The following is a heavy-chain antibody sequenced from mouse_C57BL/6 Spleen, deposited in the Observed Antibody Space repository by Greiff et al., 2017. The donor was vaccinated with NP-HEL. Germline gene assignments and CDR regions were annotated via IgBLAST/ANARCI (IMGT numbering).Heavy chain of an antibody. V-gene: IGHV7-1*01. CDR3: ARDAWYYGSYAMDY. CDR1: GFTFSDFY. J-gene: IGHJ4*01. D-gene: IGHD1-1*01. Sequence: EVQVVESGGGLVQSGRSLRLSCATSGFTFSDFYMEWVRQAPGKGLEWIAASRNKANDYTTEYSASVKGRFIVSRDTSQSILYLQMNALRAEDTAIYYCARDAWYYGSYAMDYWGQGTSVTVSS. CDR2: SRNKANDYTT.